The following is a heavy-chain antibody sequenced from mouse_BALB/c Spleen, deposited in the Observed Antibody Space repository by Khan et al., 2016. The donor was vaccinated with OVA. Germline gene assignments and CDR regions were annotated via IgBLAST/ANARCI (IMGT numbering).Heavy chain of an antibody. CDR2: IWGGGGT. CDR3: ARAYYRYDGCYAMDY. CDR1: GFSLSRYN. V-gene: IGHV2-6-4*01. D-gene: IGHD2-14*01. J-gene: IGHJ4*01. Sequence: QVQLKESGPGLVAPSQSLSITCTVSGFSLSRYNIHWVRQPPGKGLEWLGMIWGGGGTDYNSTLKIRLSISKANSKSHVFLNMNRLQTDDTAMYYCARAYYRYDGCYAMDYWGQGTSVTVSS.